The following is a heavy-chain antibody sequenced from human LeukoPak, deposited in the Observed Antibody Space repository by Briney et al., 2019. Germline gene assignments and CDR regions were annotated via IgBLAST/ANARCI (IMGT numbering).Heavy chain of an antibody. D-gene: IGHD2-15*01. CDR2: IYYSGST. J-gene: IGHJ4*02. CDR1: GGSISSYY. V-gene: IGHV4-59*01. CDR3: ARSILHSGGSCCWYYFDY. Sequence: PSETLSLTCTVSGGSISSYYWSWIRQPPGKGLEWIGYIYYSGSTNYNPSLKSRVTISVDTSKNQFSLKLSSVTAADTAVYYCARSILHSGGSCCWYYFDYWGQGTLVTVSS.